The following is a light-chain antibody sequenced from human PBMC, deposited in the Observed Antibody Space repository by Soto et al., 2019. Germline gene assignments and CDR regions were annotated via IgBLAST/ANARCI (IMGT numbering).Light chain of an antibody. Sequence: QSVLTQPPSVSGAPGQRVTISCTGSSSNIGSTYDVQWYQQLPGTAPKLLIHGNTDRPSGVPDRLSGSKSGTSASLAITGLQANHEADYYCQSYDDSLSVHYVFGTGTKLTVL. CDR2: GNT. V-gene: IGLV1-40*01. CDR3: QSYDDSLSVHYV. J-gene: IGLJ1*01. CDR1: SSNIGSTYD.